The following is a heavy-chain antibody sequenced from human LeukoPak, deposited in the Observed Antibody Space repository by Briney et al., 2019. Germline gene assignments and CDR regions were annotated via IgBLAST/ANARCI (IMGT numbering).Heavy chain of an antibody. D-gene: IGHD1-1*01. V-gene: IGHV3-30*01. CDR1: GFTLSSYA. Sequence: GGSLRLSCAASGFTLSSYAMHWVRQAPGKGLEWVAVISYDGSNKYYADSVKGRFTISRDNSKNTLYLQMNSLRAEDTAVYYCASGGTTERLPFDYWGQGTLVTVSS. CDR3: ASGGTTERLPFDY. J-gene: IGHJ4*02. CDR2: ISYDGSNK.